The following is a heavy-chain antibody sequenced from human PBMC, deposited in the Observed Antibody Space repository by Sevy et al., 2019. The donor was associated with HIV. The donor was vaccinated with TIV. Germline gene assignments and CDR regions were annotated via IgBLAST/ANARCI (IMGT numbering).Heavy chain of an antibody. D-gene: IGHD1-26*01. CDR3: AGENAWGRDYS. J-gene: IGHJ4*02. CDR1: GGSITRLY. V-gene: IGHV4-59*08. CDR2: IYYNGHI. Sequence: SETLSLTCTVSGGSITRLYWNWIRQPPGKGLEWIANIYYNGHINYNPSLKSRVTLSLDTSKNQISLRLSSVTAADTAMYYCAGENAWGRDYSWGQGTLVTVSS.